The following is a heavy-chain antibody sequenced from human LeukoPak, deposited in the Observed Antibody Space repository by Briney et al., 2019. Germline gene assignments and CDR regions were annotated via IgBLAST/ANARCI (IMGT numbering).Heavy chain of an antibody. J-gene: IGHJ4*02. V-gene: IGHV4-59*01. CDR2: IYSSGST. CDR3: ARAPYYYDNSGYFRFDY. CDR1: GASIRTYY. Sequence: SETLSLTCSVSGASIRTYYWSWIRQPPGKGLEWIGDIYSSGSTNYNPSLKSRVTISVDTSKNQFSLKLTSVTAADTAVYYCARAPYYYDNSGYFRFDYWGQGTLVTVSS. D-gene: IGHD3-22*01.